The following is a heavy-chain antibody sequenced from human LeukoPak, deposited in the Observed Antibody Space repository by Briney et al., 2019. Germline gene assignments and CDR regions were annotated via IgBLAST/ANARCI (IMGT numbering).Heavy chain of an antibody. CDR1: GYTFTSYY. Sequence: ASVKVSCKASGYTFTSYYMYWVRQAPGQGLEWMGIINPSGGSTSYAQKFQGRVTMTRDTSTSTVYMELSSLRSEDTAVYYCASGGSSLYYFDYWGQGTLVTVSS. V-gene: IGHV1-46*01. CDR3: ASGGSSLYYFDY. D-gene: IGHD2-15*01. J-gene: IGHJ4*02. CDR2: INPSGGST.